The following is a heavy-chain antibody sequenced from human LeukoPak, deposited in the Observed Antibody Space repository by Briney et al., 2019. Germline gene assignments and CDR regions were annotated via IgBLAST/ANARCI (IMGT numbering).Heavy chain of an antibody. J-gene: IGHJ6*02. CDR1: GFPFDDYA. Sequence: GGSLRLSCAASGFPFDDYAMQWVRQAPGKGLEWVSSISWNSGSIGYADSVKGRFTISRDNAKNSLYLQMNSLRAEDTALYYCAKEILNYFFYYGMDVWGQGTTVTVSS. CDR2: ISWNSGSI. V-gene: IGHV3-9*01. CDR3: AKEILNYFFYYGMDV.